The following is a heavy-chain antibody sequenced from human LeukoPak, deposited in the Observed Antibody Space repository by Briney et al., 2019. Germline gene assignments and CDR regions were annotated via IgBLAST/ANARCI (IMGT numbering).Heavy chain of an antibody. CDR1: GYTFTSYG. CDR2: ISAYNGNT. CDR3: ARDQGITIFGVVPTTVDY. Sequence: VASVKVSCKASGYTFTSYGISWVRQAPGQGLEWMGWISAYNGNTNYAQKLQGRVTMTTDTSTSTAYMELRSLRSDDTAVYYCARDQGITIFGVVPTTVDYWGQGTLVTVSS. V-gene: IGHV1-18*01. D-gene: IGHD3-3*01. J-gene: IGHJ4*02.